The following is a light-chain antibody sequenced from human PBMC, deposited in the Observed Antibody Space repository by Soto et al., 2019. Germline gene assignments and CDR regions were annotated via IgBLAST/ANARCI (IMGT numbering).Light chain of an antibody. CDR1: QSVGSSY. CDR2: GAS. Sequence: EIVLTQSPDILSLSPGERATLSCRASQSVGSSYLAWYQQKPGQAPRLLIYGASSRATGIPDRFSGSGSGTDFTLTISRLEPEDFAVYYCQQYGSSPWTFGQGTKVDI. CDR3: QQYGSSPWT. V-gene: IGKV3-20*01. J-gene: IGKJ1*01.